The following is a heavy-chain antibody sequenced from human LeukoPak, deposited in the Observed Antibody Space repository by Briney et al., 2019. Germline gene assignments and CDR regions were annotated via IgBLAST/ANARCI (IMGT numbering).Heavy chain of an antibody. V-gene: IGHV4-34*01. Sequence: SETLSLTCAVYGGSFSGYYWSWIRQPPGKGLEWIGEINHSGSTNYNPSLKSRVTISVDTSKNQLSLKLSSVTAADTAVYYCARDRLLYYYGSGSYPDAFDIWGQGTMVTVSS. D-gene: IGHD3-10*01. CDR1: GGSFSGYY. CDR3: ARDRLLYYYGSGSYPDAFDI. CDR2: INHSGST. J-gene: IGHJ3*02.